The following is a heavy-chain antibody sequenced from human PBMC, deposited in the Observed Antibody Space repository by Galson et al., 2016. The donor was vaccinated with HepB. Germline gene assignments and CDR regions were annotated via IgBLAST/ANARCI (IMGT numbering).Heavy chain of an antibody. D-gene: IGHD4-17*01. CDR2: ISGSGYNT. Sequence: SLRLSCAASGFTFNSHAMNWVRQAPGKGLEWVAGISGSGYNTFYADSVRGRFTISRDNSKNTLFLQMNSLRVEDTAVYFCAKDSAFDFRDSLLGGFFDYWGQGTLVTVSS. CDR1: GFTFNSHA. CDR3: AKDSAFDFRDSLLGGFFDY. V-gene: IGHV3-23*01. J-gene: IGHJ4*02.